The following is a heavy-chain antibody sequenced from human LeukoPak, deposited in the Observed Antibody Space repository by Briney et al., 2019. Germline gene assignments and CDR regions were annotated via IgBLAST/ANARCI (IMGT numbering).Heavy chain of an antibody. V-gene: IGHV1-8*01. CDR2: MNPNSGNT. CDR3: ARIAAAGIGDWFDP. Sequence: ASVKVSCTASGYTFTSYDINWVRQATGQGLEWMGWMNPNSGNTGYAQKFQGRVTMTRNTSISTAYMELSSLRSEDTAVYYCARIAAAGIGDWFDPWGQGTLVTVSS. J-gene: IGHJ5*02. CDR1: GYTFTSYD. D-gene: IGHD6-13*01.